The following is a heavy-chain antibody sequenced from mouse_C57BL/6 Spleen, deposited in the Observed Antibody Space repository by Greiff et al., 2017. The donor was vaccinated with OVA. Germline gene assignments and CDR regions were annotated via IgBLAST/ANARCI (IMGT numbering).Heavy chain of an antibody. CDR2: ISYDGSN. CDR1: GYSITSGYY. V-gene: IGHV3-6*01. D-gene: IGHD1-1*01. CDR3: AREGDYGSSYGFAY. J-gene: IGHJ3*01. Sequence: EVQLQESGPGLVKPSQSLSLTCSVTGYSITSGYYWNWIRQFPGNKLEWMGYISYDGSNNYNPSLKNRISITRDTSKNQFFLKLNSVTTEDTATYDCAREGDYGSSYGFAYWGQGTLVTVSA.